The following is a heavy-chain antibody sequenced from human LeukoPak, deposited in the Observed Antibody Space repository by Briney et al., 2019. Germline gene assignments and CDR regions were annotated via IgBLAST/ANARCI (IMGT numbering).Heavy chain of an antibody. CDR3: AKDTVGATIHYYYGMDV. V-gene: IGHV3-30*04. Sequence: GGSLRLSCAASGFTFSSYAMHWVRQAPGKGLEWVAVISYDGSNKYYADSVKGRFTISRDNSKNTLYLQMNSLRAEDTAVYYCAKDTVGATIHYYYGMDVWGQGTTVTVSS. D-gene: IGHD1-26*01. J-gene: IGHJ6*02. CDR2: ISYDGSNK. CDR1: GFTFSSYA.